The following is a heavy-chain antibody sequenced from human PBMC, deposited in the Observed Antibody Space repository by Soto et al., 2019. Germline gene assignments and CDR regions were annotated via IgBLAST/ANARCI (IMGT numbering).Heavy chain of an antibody. J-gene: IGHJ4*02. Sequence: GASVKVSCKASGGTFSSYAISWVRQAPGQGPEWMGWISGYNGDTNYAQTFQGRVTMTTDTSTSTAYMELRSLRSDDTAVYYCATSYGSGYRAFDYWGQGALVTVSS. CDR2: ISGYNGDT. D-gene: IGHD3-10*01. V-gene: IGHV1-18*01. CDR3: ATSYGSGYRAFDY. CDR1: GGTFSSYA.